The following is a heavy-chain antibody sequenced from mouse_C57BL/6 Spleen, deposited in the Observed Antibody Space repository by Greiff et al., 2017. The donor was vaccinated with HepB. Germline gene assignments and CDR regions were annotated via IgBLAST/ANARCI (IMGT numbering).Heavy chain of an antibody. Sequence: VQLQQSGAELVKPGASVKMSCKASGYTFTSYWITWVKQRPGQGLEWIGDIYPGSGSTNYNEKFKSKATLTVDTSSSTAYMQLSSLTSEDSAVYYCARLSTTVVATDYWGQGTTLTVSS. J-gene: IGHJ2*01. D-gene: IGHD1-1*01. V-gene: IGHV1-55*01. CDR3: ARLSTTVVATDY. CDR1: GYTFTSYW. CDR2: IYPGSGST.